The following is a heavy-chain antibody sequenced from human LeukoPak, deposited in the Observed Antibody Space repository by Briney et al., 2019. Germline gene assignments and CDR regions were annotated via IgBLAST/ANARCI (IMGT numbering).Heavy chain of an antibody. V-gene: IGHV3-15*01. CDR1: GFTFSKDW. J-gene: IGHJ1*01. CDR3: ARGGTLEYFQH. CDR2: IRSKTDGGTT. Sequence: AGGSLRLSCAASGFTFSKDWMSWVRQAPGKGLEWVGRIRSKTDGGTTDYAAPVRGRFTISRDDSKNTLYLQMNSLRAEDTAVYYCARGGTLEYFQHWGQGTLVTVSS.